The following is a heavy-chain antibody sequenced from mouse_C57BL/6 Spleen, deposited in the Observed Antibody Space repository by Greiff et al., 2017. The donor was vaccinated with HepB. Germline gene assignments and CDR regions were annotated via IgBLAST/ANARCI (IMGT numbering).Heavy chain of an antibody. V-gene: IGHV2-6*01. CDR2: IWGVGST. J-gene: IGHJ4*01. CDR1: GFSLTSYG. CDR3: ARSPPSSYRARDY. Sequence: VQLQQSGPGLVAPSQSLSITCTVSGFSLTSYGVDWVRQSPGKGLEWLGVIWGVGSTNYNSALKSRLSISKDNSKSQVFLKMNSLQTDDTAMYYCARSPPSSYRARDYWGQGTSVTVSS. D-gene: IGHD1-1*01.